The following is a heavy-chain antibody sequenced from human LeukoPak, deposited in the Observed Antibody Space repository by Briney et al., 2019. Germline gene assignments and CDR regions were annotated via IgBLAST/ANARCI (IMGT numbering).Heavy chain of an antibody. Sequence: GGSLRLSCAASGFTFSNYWMHWVRQTLGEGLVCVSLIKGDGSSTTYADSVKGRFTISRDSAKNTVYLQMNSLRAEDTAVYYCARGNYHAMDVWGQGTTVTVSS. CDR3: ARGNYHAMDV. V-gene: IGHV3-74*01. J-gene: IGHJ6*02. CDR2: IKGDGSST. CDR1: GFTFSNYW.